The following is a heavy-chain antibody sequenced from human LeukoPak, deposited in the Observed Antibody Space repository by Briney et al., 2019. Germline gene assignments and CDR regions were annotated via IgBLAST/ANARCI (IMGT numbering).Heavy chain of an antibody. CDR3: AKEGGGGGITAWYYFDY. J-gene: IGHJ4*02. Sequence: AGSLRLSCTAAGFTFSSYAMSWVRQAPGKGLEWVSAFSGFGDSTYYADSVKGRFTISRDNSKNTLYLQMNSLRAEDTAVYYCAKEGGGGGITAWYYFDYWGQGTLVTVSS. D-gene: IGHD1-20*01. V-gene: IGHV3-23*01. CDR1: GFTFSSYA. CDR2: FSGFGDST.